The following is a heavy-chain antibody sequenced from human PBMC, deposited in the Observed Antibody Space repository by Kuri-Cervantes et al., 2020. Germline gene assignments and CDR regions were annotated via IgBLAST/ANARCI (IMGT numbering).Heavy chain of an antibody. V-gene: IGHV4-4*07. J-gene: IGHJ5*02. CDR2: MYTGGST. CDR1: GDSISSYY. CDR3: VRDRDNWFDP. Sequence: SETLSLTCSVSGDSISSYYWSWIRQPAGKGLEWIGRMYTGGSTNYNPSLKSRVTISGDKSKNRFSLKLTSVTAADTAVYYCVRDRDNWFDPWGQGTRSPSPQ.